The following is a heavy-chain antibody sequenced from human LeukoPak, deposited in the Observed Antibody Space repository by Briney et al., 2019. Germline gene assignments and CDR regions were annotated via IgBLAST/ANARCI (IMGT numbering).Heavy chain of an antibody. CDR2: INHSGST. CDR3: ASNSSGYSSKY. CDR1: GGSVSSGSYY. Sequence: SETLSLTCTVSGGSVSSGSYYWSWIRQPPGKGLEWIGEINHSGSTNYNPSLKSRVTISVDTSKNQFSLKLNSVTAADTAVYYCASNSSGYSSKYWGQGTLVTVSS. J-gene: IGHJ4*02. V-gene: IGHV4-39*07. D-gene: IGHD3-22*01.